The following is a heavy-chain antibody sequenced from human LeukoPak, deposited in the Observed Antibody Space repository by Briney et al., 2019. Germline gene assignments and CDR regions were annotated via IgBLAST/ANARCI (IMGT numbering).Heavy chain of an antibody. V-gene: IGHV3-48*01. CDR3: AKPPTDYYMDV. CDR2: ISSGSTTI. Sequence: GGSLRLSCAASGFTFSNYGMNWVRQAPGKGLEWVSYISSGSTTIYYADSVKGRFTISRDNSKNTLYLQMNSLRAEDTAVYYCAKPPTDYYMDVWGKGTTVTVSS. CDR1: GFTFSNYG. D-gene: IGHD4-11*01. J-gene: IGHJ6*03.